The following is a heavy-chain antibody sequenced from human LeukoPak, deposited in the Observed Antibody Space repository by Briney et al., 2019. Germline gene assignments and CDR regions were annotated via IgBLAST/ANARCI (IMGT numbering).Heavy chain of an antibody. J-gene: IGHJ4*02. D-gene: IGHD6-13*01. V-gene: IGHV4-38-2*02. Sequence: SETLSLTCAVSGYSISSGYYWGWIRQPPGKGLEWIGSIYHSGNTYYNPSLKSRVTMSVDMSNNQFSLKLNSVTAADTAVYFCTREESGTIVDYWGQGTLVTVSS. CDR2: IYHSGNT. CDR1: GYSISSGYY. CDR3: TREESGTIVDY.